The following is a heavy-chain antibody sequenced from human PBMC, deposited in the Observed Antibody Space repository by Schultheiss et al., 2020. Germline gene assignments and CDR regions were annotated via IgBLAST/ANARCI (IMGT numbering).Heavy chain of an antibody. CDR1: GYTFTSYG. Sequence: ASVKVSCKASGYTFTSYGISWVRQAPGQGLEWMGWISAYNGNTNYAQKLQGRVTMTTDTSTSTAYMELRSLRSDDTAVYYCAREVNGGRDYYGDYTVWFDPWGQGTLVTVSS. CDR3: AREVNGGRDYYGDYTVWFDP. D-gene: IGHD4-17*01. CDR2: ISAYNGNT. V-gene: IGHV1-18*01. J-gene: IGHJ5*02.